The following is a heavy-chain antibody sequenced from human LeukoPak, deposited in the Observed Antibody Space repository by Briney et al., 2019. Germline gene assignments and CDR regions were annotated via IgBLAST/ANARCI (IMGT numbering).Heavy chain of an antibody. CDR3: ARDSRGLYDFWSGYYSNWFDP. CDR1: GGSFSGYY. D-gene: IGHD3-3*01. J-gene: IGHJ5*02. CDR2: INHSGST. V-gene: IGHV4-34*01. Sequence: KPSETLSLTCAVYGGSFSGYYWSWIRQPPGKGLEWIGEINHSGSTNYNPSLKSRVTISVDTSKNQFSLKLSSVTAADTAVYYCARDSRGLYDFWSGYYSNWFDPWGQGTLVTVSS.